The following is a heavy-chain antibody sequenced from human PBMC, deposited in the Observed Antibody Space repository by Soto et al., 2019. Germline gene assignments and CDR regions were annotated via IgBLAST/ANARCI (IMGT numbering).Heavy chain of an antibody. Sequence: PGGSLRLSCAASGFIFDNFGMSWVRQAPGKGLEWISSISVSGFKKYYADSVKGRFTISRDNSKSTVYLELNNLSAEDTAVYHCAKNQGVELVPLATVDWFDPWGQGSVVTVSS. D-gene: IGHD1-26*01. J-gene: IGHJ5*02. CDR3: AKNQGVELVPLATVDWFDP. V-gene: IGHV3-23*01. CDR1: GFIFDNFG. CDR2: ISVSGFKK.